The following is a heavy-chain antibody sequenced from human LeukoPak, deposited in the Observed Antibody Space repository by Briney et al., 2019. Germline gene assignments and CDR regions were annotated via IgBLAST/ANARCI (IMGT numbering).Heavy chain of an antibody. Sequence: ASVKVSCKASGYTFTGYYMHWVRQAPGQGLEWMGWINPNSGGTNYAQKFQGRVTMTRDTSISTAYMELSRLRSDDTAVYYCARGLKYSSSWYGYRGQGTLVTVSS. V-gene: IGHV1-2*02. CDR3: ARGLKYSSSWYGY. CDR1: GYTFTGYY. J-gene: IGHJ4*02. D-gene: IGHD6-13*01. CDR2: INPNSGGT.